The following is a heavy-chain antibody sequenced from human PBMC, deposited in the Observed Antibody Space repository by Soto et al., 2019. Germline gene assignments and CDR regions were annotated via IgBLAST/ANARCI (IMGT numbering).Heavy chain of an antibody. D-gene: IGHD3-22*01. V-gene: IGHV1-69*13. CDR3: ARGGYFDSSNYLAY. CDR2: IMPSSDTP. J-gene: IGHJ4*02. Sequence: GASVKVSCKASGGTFSNFGISWVRQAPGQGLEWMGGIMPSSDTPSIAQKFQGRLIISADESTDTAYMALSSLRSEDTAVYYCARGGYFDSSNYLAYWGLGTLVTVSS. CDR1: GGTFSNFG.